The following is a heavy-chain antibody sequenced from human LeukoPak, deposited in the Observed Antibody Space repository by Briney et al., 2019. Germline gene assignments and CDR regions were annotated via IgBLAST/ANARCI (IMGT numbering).Heavy chain of an antibody. D-gene: IGHD6-6*01. CDR3: ARIGYSSSCFDY. V-gene: IGHV3-7*01. J-gene: IGHJ4*02. CDR1: GFTFNNYW. CDR2: IKQDGSTK. Sequence: GGSLRLSCAASGFTFNNYWMSWVRQAPGKGLEWVANIKQDGSTKYYVDSVKGRFTISRDNAKKSLYLQMNSLRAEDTAVYYCARIGYSSSCFDYWGQGTLVTVSS.